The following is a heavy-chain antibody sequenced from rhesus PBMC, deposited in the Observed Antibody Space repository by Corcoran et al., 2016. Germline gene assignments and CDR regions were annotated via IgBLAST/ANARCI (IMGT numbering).Heavy chain of an antibody. CDR2: FYGSSGST. CDR3: AKDPYYYGSGYYPPHFDY. J-gene: IGHJ4*01. D-gene: IGHD3-28*01. CDR1: GGSISSHL. V-gene: IGHV4-147*01. Sequence: QVQLQESGPGVVKPSETLSLTCAVSGGSISSHLWGCISKPPGTGLEWIGPFYGSSGSTNCNPSLNSRVTIASDTSKNRVSMTLCAVTAADTAVYYCAKDPYYYGSGYYPPHFDYWGQGVLVTVSS.